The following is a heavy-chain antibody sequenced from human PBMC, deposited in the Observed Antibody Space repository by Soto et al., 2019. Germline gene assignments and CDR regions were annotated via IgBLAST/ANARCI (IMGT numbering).Heavy chain of an antibody. CDR2: ISFDGANT. Sequence: QVQLVESGGGVVPPGGSLRVSCVVSGFTFNSYNMHWVRQAPGEGLEWVAVISFDGANTFYADSVKGRFTISRDTSRDTLYLQMSRLRVEDTAGYYCARDGYNRGGFDFWGHGTLVSVSS. CDR1: GFTFNSYN. D-gene: IGHD6-25*01. J-gene: IGHJ4*01. CDR3: ARDGYNRGGFDF. V-gene: IGHV3-30-3*01.